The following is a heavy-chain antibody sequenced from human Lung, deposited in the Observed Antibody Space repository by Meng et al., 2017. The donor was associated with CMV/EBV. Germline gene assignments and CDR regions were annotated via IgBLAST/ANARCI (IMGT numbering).Heavy chain of an antibody. Sequence: ASVXVSCKASGYTFTSSYMNWVRQAPGQGLEWMGIINPTGGGTSYAQKFQGRVTMTRDTSTSTVYMELSSLRSEDTAVYYCARDHPPQSSSPPGVNWFDPWGQGTLVTVSS. CDR1: GYTFTSSY. J-gene: IGHJ5*02. D-gene: IGHD6-13*01. V-gene: IGHV1-46*01. CDR3: ARDHPPQSSSPPGVNWFDP. CDR2: INPTGGGT.